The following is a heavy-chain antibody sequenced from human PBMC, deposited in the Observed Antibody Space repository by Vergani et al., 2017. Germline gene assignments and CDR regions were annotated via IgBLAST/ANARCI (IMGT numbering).Heavy chain of an antibody. CDR3: ARDSTMVRGVIITARY. CDR1: GYTFTSYA. V-gene: IGHV1-3*01. D-gene: IGHD3-10*01. Sequence: QVQLVQSGAEVKKPGASVKVSCKASGYTFTSYAMHWVRQAPGQRLEWMGWINAGNGNTKYSQKFQGRVTITRDTSASTAYMELSSLRSEDTAVYYCARDSTMVRGVIITARYWGQGTLVTVSS. CDR2: INAGNGNT. J-gene: IGHJ4*02.